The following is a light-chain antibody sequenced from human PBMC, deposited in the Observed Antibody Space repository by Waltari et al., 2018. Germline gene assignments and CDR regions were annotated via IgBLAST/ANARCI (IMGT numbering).Light chain of an antibody. CDR2: KPS. J-gene: IGKJ1*01. Sequence: IQMTQSPSILSASVGDRVTITCRASQSISNWLAWYQQKPGKAPKLLIFKPSSLESGVPSRFSGRGSGTDFTLTISSLQPEDYATYYCQQYYSYPRTFGQGTKVEIK. CDR3: QQYYSYPRT. V-gene: IGKV1-5*03. CDR1: QSISNW.